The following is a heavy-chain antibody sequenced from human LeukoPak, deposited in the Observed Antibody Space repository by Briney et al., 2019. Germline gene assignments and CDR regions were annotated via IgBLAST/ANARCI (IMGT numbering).Heavy chain of an antibody. D-gene: IGHD6-13*01. Sequence: PSETLSLTCTVSGGSISSSSYYWGWIRQPPGKGLEWIGSIYYSGSTYYNPSLKSRVTISVDTSKNQFSLKLSSVTAADTAVYYCTSLGTGYSSSWYFDYWGQGTLVTVSP. CDR1: GGSISSSSYY. CDR2: IYYSGST. J-gene: IGHJ4*02. CDR3: TSLGTGYSSSWYFDY. V-gene: IGHV4-39*01.